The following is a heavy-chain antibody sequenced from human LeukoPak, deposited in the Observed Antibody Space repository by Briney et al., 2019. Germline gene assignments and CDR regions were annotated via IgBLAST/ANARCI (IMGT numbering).Heavy chain of an antibody. CDR1: GGSFSGYY. Sequence: SETLSLTCAVYGGSFSGYYWGWIRQPPGKGLEWIASMYHSGYTYYNPSLKSRLTISLDTSKNQLSLKLTSMTAADTAVYYCARSTVGSLYGEVFQNWGQGTLVTVSS. V-gene: IGHV4-38-2*01. J-gene: IGHJ4*02. CDR3: ARSTVGSLYGEVFQN. CDR2: MYHSGYT. D-gene: IGHD6-13*01.